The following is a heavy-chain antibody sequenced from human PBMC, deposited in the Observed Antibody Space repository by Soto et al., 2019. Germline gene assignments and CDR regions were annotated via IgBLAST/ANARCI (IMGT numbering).Heavy chain of an antibody. Sequence: GASVKVSCKASGGTFSSYAISWVRQAPGQGLEWMGGIIPIFGTANYAQKFQGRVTITADESTSTAYMELSSLRSEDTAVYYCAREWGDIVVVTAIPDNWFDPWGQGTLVTVSS. CDR3: AREWGDIVVVTAIPDNWFDP. D-gene: IGHD2-21*02. V-gene: IGHV1-69*13. CDR1: GGTFSSYA. J-gene: IGHJ5*02. CDR2: IIPIFGTA.